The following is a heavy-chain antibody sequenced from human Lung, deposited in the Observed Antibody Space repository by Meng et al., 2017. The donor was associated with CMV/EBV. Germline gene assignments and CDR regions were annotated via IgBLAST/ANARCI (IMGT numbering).Heavy chain of an antibody. CDR2: ISWNSGSI. Sequence: SCAASGFTFDDYAMHWVRQAPGKGLEWVSGISWNSGSIGYADSVKGRFTISRDNAKNSLYLQMNSLRAEDTALYYCAKDIHYGIVVVPAANNYYYGMDVXGQGXTVTGSS. CDR1: GFTFDDYA. CDR3: AKDIHYGIVVVPAANNYYYGMDV. V-gene: IGHV3-9*01. J-gene: IGHJ6*02. D-gene: IGHD2-2*01.